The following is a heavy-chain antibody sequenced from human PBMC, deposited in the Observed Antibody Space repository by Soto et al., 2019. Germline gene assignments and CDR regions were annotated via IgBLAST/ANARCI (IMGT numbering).Heavy chain of an antibody. J-gene: IGHJ3*02. D-gene: IGHD3-10*01. V-gene: IGHV4-61*08. CDR2: IYYSGST. CDR3: AREMGGSGSYYTPLYDAFDI. Sequence: SETLSLTCTVSGGSISSGGYYWSWIRQHPGKGLEWIGYIYYSGSTNYNPSLKSRVTISVDTSKNQFSLKLSSVTAADTAVYYCAREMGGSGSYYTPLYDAFDIWGQGTMVTVSS. CDR1: GGSISSGGYY.